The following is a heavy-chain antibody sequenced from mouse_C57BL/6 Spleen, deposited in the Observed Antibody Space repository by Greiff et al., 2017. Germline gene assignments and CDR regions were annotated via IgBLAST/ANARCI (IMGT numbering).Heavy chain of an antibody. CDR3: ARGYGYDGYAMDY. CDR1: GYTFTSYW. CDR2: INPSNGGT. D-gene: IGHD2-2*01. V-gene: IGHV1-53*01. Sequence: QVHVKQPGTELVKPGASVKLSCKASGYTFTSYWMHWVKQRPGQGLEWIGNINPSNGGTNYNEKFKSKATLTVDKSSSTAYMQLSSLTSEDSAVYYCARGYGYDGYAMDYWGQGTSVTVSS. J-gene: IGHJ4*01.